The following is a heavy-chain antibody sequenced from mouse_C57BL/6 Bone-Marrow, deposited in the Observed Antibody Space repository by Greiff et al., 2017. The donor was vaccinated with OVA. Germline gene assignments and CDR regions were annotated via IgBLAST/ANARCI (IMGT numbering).Heavy chain of an antibody. Sequence: EVKLVESGGGLVQPGGSLKLSCAASGFTFSDYYMYWVRQTPEKRLEWVAYISNGGGSTYYPDTVKGRFTISRDNAKNTLYLQMSRLKSEDTAMYDCARHYYYYAMDYWGQGTSVTVSS. J-gene: IGHJ4*01. V-gene: IGHV5-12*01. D-gene: IGHD1-1*01. CDR1: GFTFSDYY. CDR3: ARHYYYYAMDY. CDR2: ISNGGGST.